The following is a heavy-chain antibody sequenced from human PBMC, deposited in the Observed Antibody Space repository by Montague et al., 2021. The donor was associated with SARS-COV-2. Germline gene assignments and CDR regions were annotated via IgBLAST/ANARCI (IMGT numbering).Heavy chain of an antibody. D-gene: IGHD4-17*01. CDR3: ARDDPMTTNDY. CDR2: ISYDGSNK. J-gene: IGHJ4*02. V-gene: IGHV3-30*04. CDR1: GFTFSSYA. Sequence: SLRLSCAASGFTFSSYAMHWVRQAPGKGLEWVAVISYDGSNKYYADSVKGRFTISRDNSKNTLYLQMNSLRAEDTAVYYCARDDPMTTNDYWGQGALVTVSS.